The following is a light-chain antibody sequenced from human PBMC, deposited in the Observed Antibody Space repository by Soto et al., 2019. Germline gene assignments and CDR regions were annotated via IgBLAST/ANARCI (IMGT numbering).Light chain of an antibody. CDR3: QQRSNWPPYT. V-gene: IGKV3-11*01. CDR2: DAS. Sequence: EIGLTQSPATLSLSPGERATLSCRASQSVSSYLAWYQQKPGQAPRLLIHDASNRATGIPARFSGSESGTDFTLTISSLETEDFAVYYCQQRSNWPPYTFGQGTRLEIK. J-gene: IGKJ2*01. CDR1: QSVSSY.